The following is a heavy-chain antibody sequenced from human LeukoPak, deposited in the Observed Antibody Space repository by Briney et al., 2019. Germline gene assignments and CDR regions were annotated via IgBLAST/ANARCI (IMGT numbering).Heavy chain of an antibody. D-gene: IGHD2-2*01. J-gene: IGHJ4*02. CDR3: ARTSSYRSTSWNFDY. CDR1: GYTFTSYG. Sequence: GASVKVSCKASGYTFTSYGISWVRQAPGQGLEWMGWISAYNGNTNYAQKLQGRVTMTTDTSTSTAYMGLRSLRSDDTAVYYCARTSSYRSTSWNFDYWGQGTLVTVSS. V-gene: IGHV1-18*01. CDR2: ISAYNGNT.